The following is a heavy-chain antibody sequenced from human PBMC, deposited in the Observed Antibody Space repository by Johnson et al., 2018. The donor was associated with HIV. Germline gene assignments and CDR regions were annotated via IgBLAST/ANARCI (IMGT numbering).Heavy chain of an antibody. V-gene: IGHV3-30*18. J-gene: IGHJ3*02. Sequence: QVQLVESGGGVVQPGRSLRLSCAASGFSFSSYGMHWVRQAPGKGLEGVAVISYDGNNRYYVDSVKGRFTISRDNAKNTLYLQMNSLRAEEPAVYYCAKEDPITMIPRYAFDIWGQGTMVTVSS. CDR1: GFSFSSYG. D-gene: IGHD3-22*01. CDR3: AKEDPITMIPRYAFDI. CDR2: ISYDGNNR.